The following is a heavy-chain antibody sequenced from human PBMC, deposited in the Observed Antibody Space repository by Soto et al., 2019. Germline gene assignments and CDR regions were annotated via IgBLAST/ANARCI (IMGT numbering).Heavy chain of an antibody. CDR2: IYYFGST. V-gene: IGHV4-30-4*01. J-gene: IGHJ4*02. D-gene: IGHD4-17*01. CDR1: GGSISSGDYY. CDR3: ARRTVTTAGYFDY. Sequence: SETLSLTCTVSGGSISSGDYYWSWIRQPPGKGLEWIGYIYYFGSTYYNPSLKSRITISVDTSKNQFSLKLNSVTAADTAVYYCARRTVTTAGYFDYWGQGALVTVS.